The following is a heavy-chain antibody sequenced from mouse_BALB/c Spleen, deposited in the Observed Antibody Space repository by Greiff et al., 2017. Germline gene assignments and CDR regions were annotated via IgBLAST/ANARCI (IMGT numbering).Heavy chain of an antibody. CDR2: ISNLAYSI. V-gene: IGHV5-15*02. Sequence: EVKLVESGGGLVQPGGSRKLSCAASGFTFSDYGMAWVRQAPGKGPEWVAFISNLAYSIYYADTVTGRFTISRENAKNTLYLEMSSLRSEDTAMYYCARDRHDVDYAMDYWGQGTSVTVSS. CDR1: GFTFSDYG. J-gene: IGHJ4*01. D-gene: IGHD2-14*01. CDR3: ARDRHDVDYAMDY.